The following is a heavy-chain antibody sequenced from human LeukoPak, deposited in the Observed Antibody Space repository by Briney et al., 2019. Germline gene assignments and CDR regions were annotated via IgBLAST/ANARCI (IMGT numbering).Heavy chain of an antibody. D-gene: IGHD3-9*01. CDR1: GFTFSSYA. J-gene: IGHJ4*02. Sequence: GGSLRLSCAASGFTFSSYAMHWVRQAPGKGLEWVAVISYDGSNKYYADSVKGRFTISRDNSKNTLYLQMNSLRAEDTAMYYCAREGGSKDILTGYLSFDYWGQGTLVTVSS. V-gene: IGHV3-30*04. CDR3: AREGGSKDILTGYLSFDY. CDR2: ISYDGSNK.